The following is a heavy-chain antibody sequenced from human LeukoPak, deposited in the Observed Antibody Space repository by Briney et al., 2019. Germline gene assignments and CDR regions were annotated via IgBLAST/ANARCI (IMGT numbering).Heavy chain of an antibody. CDR1: GGSISSSSYY. CDR3: ATLSMITFGGVTKMYSYYFDY. J-gene: IGHJ4*02. CDR2: IYYSGST. D-gene: IGHD3-16*01. Sequence: PSETLPLTCTASGGSISSSSYYWGWIRQPPGKGLEWIGSIYYSGSTYYNPSLKSRVTISVDTSKNQFSLKLSSVTAADTAVYYCATLSMITFGGVTKMYSYYFDYWGQGTLVTVSS. V-gene: IGHV4-39*01.